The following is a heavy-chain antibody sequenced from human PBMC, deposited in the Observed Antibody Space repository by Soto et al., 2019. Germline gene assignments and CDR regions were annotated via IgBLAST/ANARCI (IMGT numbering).Heavy chain of an antibody. CDR2: ISAYNGKT. J-gene: IGHJ4*02. Sequence: GASVKVSCKASGFILSGYGITWVRQAPGQGLEWMGWISAYNGKTKYAQKFQDRVNMTTDTSTSTAYMELRSLRSDDTAVYYCARDLDGSGSYYTDYWGQGTMVIVSS. V-gene: IGHV1-18*01. CDR1: GFILSGYG. D-gene: IGHD3-10*01. CDR3: ARDLDGSGSYYTDY.